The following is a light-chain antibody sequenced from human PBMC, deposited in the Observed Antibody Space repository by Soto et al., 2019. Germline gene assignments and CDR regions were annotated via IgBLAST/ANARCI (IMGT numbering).Light chain of an antibody. CDR2: GNS. Sequence: QSVLTQSPSVSGAPGHRGTISCTGSTSNIGAGYDVYWYQQLPGTAPKLLMYGNSNRPSGVPERFSGSKSGTSASLAITGLQAEDEADYYCQSYDSSLSGAVFGGGTKLTVL. V-gene: IGLV1-40*01. CDR1: TSNIGAGYD. CDR3: QSYDSSLSGAV. J-gene: IGLJ2*01.